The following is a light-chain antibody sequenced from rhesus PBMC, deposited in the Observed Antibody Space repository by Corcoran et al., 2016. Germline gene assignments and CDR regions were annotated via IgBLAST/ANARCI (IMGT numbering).Light chain of an antibody. CDR2: KAS. V-gene: IGKV1-22*01. J-gene: IGKJ2*01. Sequence: DIQMTQSPSSLSASVGDTVTITCRASQGISSWLAWYPQKPGKAPKLLIYKASILQSGVPSSFSGSGSVTDFTLTISSLKSEDFATYYCQQYSSRPYSFGQGTKVEIK. CDR1: QGISSW. CDR3: QQYSSRPYS.